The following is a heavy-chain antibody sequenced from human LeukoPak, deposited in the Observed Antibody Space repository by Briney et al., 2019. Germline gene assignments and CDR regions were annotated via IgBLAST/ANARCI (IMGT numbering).Heavy chain of an antibody. D-gene: IGHD6-13*01. V-gene: IGHV4-59*01. J-gene: IGHJ1*01. Sequence: SETLSLTCSVSGGSIGSYYWSWIRQPPGKGLEWIGHLSNSGSSNYNPSLKSRVTISVDTSKNQFSLKLNSVTAADTAVYYCARATETFSWFLQHWGQGTLVTVSS. CDR3: ARATETFSWFLQH. CDR2: LSNSGSS. CDR1: GGSIGSYY.